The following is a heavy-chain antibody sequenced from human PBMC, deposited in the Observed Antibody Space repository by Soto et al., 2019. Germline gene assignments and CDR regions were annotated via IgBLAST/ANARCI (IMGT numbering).Heavy chain of an antibody. J-gene: IGHJ6*02. D-gene: IGHD6-6*01. CDR3: AREEQLGAYYYGMDV. CDR1: GYTFTSYG. Sequence: ASVKVSCKASGYTFTSYGISWVRQAPGQGLEWMGWISAYNGNTNYAQKLQGRVTMTTDTSTSTAYMELRSLRSDDTAVYYCAREEQLGAYYYGMDVWGQGTTVTVSS. V-gene: IGHV1-18*04. CDR2: ISAYNGNT.